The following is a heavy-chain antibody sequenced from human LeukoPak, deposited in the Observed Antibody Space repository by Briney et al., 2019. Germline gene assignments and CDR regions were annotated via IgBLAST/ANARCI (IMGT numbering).Heavy chain of an antibody. Sequence: SETLSLTCAVYGGSFSGYYWSWIRQPPGKGLEWIGEINHSGSTNYNPSLKSRVTLSVDTSKHPFSLKLSSVTATHTAMDFCARETLTTLRSWGRGTGVTVP. CDR3: ARETLTTLRS. D-gene: IGHD4-17*01. CDR2: INHSGST. V-gene: IGHV4-34*01. CDR1: GGSFSGYY. J-gene: IGHJ4*02.